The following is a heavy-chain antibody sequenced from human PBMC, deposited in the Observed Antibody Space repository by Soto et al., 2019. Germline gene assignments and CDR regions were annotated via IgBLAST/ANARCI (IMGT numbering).Heavy chain of an antibody. CDR2: INPNSGLR. CDR3: AVESCTHECFEL. CDR1: GYTFTGHV. J-gene: IGHJ3*01. V-gene: IGHV1-2*02. Sequence: VQLVQSGAEVKEPGASVKFSCQASGYTFTGHVIHWVRQAPGQGREWMGSINPNSGLRTYAERFRGRVTMTRDMSSRTVYMDLSSLAFDDTAGYYCAVESCTHECFELWGQGKTVPVS. D-gene: IGHD3-10*01.